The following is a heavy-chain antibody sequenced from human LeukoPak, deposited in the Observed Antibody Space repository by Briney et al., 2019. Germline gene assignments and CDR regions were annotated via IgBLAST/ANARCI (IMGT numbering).Heavy chain of an antibody. CDR2: MNPNSGNT. CDR1: GYTLTSYD. Sequence: ASVKVSCKASGYTLTSYDINWVRQATGQGLEWMGWMNPNSGNTGYAQKFQGRVTITRNTSISTAYMELSSLRSEDTAVYYCARGGITRGPSHWFDPWGQGTLVTVSS. V-gene: IGHV1-8*03. J-gene: IGHJ5*02. CDR3: ARGGITRGPSHWFDP.